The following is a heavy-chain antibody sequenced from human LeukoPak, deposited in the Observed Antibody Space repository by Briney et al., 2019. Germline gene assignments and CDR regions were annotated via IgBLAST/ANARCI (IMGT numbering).Heavy chain of an antibody. V-gene: IGHV4-59*01. D-gene: IGHD3-22*01. CDR1: GDSISNSF. CDR3: AGEPYYSDRTHGYAFDM. J-gene: IGHJ3*02. Sequence: PSETLSLTCSVSGDSISNSFWNWIRQPPGKGLEWIGYIYYSGTTNYNPSLKSRVTLSIAGSKSQSSLKLSSVSAADTAVYYCAGEPYYSDRTHGYAFDMWGQGKMVTVSS. CDR2: IYYSGTT.